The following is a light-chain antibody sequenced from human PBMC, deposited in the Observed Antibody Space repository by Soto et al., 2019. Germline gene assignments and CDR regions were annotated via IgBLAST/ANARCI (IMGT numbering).Light chain of an antibody. CDR1: STNLGAGYD. V-gene: IGLV1-40*01. CDR2: END. Sequence: QSVLTQPPSVSGAPGQRITIPCTGTSTNLGAGYDVHWYQQRPGAAPKLLIYENDNRPSGVPDRFSGSKSGTSASLAIVGLRAEDEAVYYCQSSDSSLSALFGGGTKLTVL. J-gene: IGLJ3*02. CDR3: QSSDSSLSAL.